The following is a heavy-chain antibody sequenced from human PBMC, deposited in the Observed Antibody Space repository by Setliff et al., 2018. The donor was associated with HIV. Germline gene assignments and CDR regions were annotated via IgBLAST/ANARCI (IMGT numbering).Heavy chain of an antibody. CDR2: IYCSGST. J-gene: IGHJ6*03. Sequence: SETLSLTCTVSGGSISSYYWSWIRQPPGKGLEWVGYIYCSGSTNYNPSLKSRVTISVDTSKNQFSLKLSSVTAADTAVYYCARGDGTKYYYYYYMDVWGKGTTVTVSS. CDR3: ARGDGTKYYYYYYMDV. V-gene: IGHV4-59*01. D-gene: IGHD1-7*01. CDR1: GGSISSYY.